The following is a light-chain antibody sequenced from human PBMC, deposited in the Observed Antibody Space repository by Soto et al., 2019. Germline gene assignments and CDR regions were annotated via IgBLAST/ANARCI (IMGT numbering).Light chain of an antibody. J-gene: IGLJ1*01. Sequence: QSALAQPASVSGSPEQSITISCTGTSSDVGTYNLVSWYQQRPGKAPKLIIYEVTERPSGISNRFSGSKFGNTASLTISGLLPEDEADYYCCSYGGSSTFPYVFGTGTKV. CDR2: EVT. CDR1: SSDVGTYNL. V-gene: IGLV2-23*02. CDR3: CSYGGSSTFPYV.